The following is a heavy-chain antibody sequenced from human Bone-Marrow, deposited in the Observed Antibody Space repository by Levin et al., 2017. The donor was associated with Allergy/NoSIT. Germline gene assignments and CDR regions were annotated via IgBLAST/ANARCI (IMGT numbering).Heavy chain of an antibody. CDR2: ISCSGTIT. CDR1: GFTFSSYA. Sequence: ASVKVSCAASGFTFSSYAMSWVRQAPGKGLEWVSSISCSGTITHYAGSVKGRFTISRDISKNMLHLQMNSLRAEDTAIYFCAKEGLAVAGYYFDSWGQGTLVTVSS. J-gene: IGHJ4*02. CDR3: AKEGLAVAGYYFDS. V-gene: IGHV3-23*01. D-gene: IGHD6-19*01.